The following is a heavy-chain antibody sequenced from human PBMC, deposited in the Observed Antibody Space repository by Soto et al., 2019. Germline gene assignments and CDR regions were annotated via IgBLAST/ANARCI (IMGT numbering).Heavy chain of an antibody. D-gene: IGHD3-16*01. CDR2: IYPGDSDT. CDR1: GYSFTIYW. J-gene: IGHJ6*02. Sequence: PGESLKISCKGSGYSFTIYWIGWVRQMPGKGLEWMGIIYPGDSDTRYSPSFQGQVTISADKSISTAYLQWSSLKASDTAMYYCARPASRGLAPTGYYYYGMDVWGQGTTVTVSS. V-gene: IGHV5-51*01. CDR3: ARPASRGLAPTGYYYYGMDV.